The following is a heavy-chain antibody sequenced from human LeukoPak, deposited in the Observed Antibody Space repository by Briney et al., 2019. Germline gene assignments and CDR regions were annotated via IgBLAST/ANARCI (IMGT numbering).Heavy chain of an antibody. V-gene: IGHV3-48*01. CDR3: ARESYDYVWGSYRYTTDYYYYMDV. J-gene: IGHJ6*03. CDR2: ISNSSSTI. CDR1: GFTFSSYS. Sequence: GGSLRLSCAASGFTFSSYSMNWVRQAPGKGLEWVSYISNSSSTIYYADSVKGRFTISRDNAKNSLYLQMNSLRAEDTAVYYCARESYDYVWGSYRYTTDYYYYMDVWGKGTTVTVSS. D-gene: IGHD3-16*02.